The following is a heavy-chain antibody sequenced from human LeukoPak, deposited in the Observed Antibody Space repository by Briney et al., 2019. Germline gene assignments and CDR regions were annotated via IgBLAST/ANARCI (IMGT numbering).Heavy chain of an antibody. CDR3: AKVGRGAIEAD. J-gene: IGHJ4*02. CDR1: GFTFSDFG. V-gene: IGHV3-30*18. D-gene: IGHD3-10*01. Sequence: GGSLRLSCVGSGFTFSDFGMHWVRQAPGKGLQWLAMISSDGNIKVSLDSVKGRFTTSRENSKNTLYLEMTRLSVEDTAVYYCAKVGRGAIEADWGQGTLVIVSS. CDR2: ISSDGNIK.